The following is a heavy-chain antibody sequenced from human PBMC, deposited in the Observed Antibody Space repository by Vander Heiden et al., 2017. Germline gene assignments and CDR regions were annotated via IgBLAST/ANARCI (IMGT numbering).Heavy chain of an antibody. Sequence: EVQLLESGGGLVQPGGSLRLSCAASGFTFSSYAMSWVRQAPGKGLEWVSAISGSGGSTYYADSVKGRFTISRDNSKNTLYLQMNSLRAEDTAVYYCAKDQLQWLGRKNWFDPWGQGTLVNVSS. D-gene: IGHD6-19*01. J-gene: IGHJ5*02. CDR3: AKDQLQWLGRKNWFDP. V-gene: IGHV3-23*01. CDR1: GFTFSSYA. CDR2: ISGSGGST.